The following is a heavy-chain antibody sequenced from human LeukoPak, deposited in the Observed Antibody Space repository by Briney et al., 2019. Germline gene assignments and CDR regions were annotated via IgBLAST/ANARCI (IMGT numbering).Heavy chain of an antibody. CDR1: GGTFSSYA. CDR2: IIPIFGTA. V-gene: IGHV1-69*05. J-gene: IGHJ4*02. D-gene: IGHD1-26*01. Sequence: GASVKVSCKASGGTFSSYAISWVRQAPGQGLGWMGRIIPIFGTANYAQKFQGRVTITTDESTSTAYMELRSLRSDDTAVYYCARGGSYLLYDYWGQGTLVTVSS. CDR3: ARGGSYLLYDY.